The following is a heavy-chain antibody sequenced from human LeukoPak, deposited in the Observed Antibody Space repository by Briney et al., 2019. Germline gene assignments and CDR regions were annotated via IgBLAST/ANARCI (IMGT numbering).Heavy chain of an antibody. J-gene: IGHJ4*02. V-gene: IGHV3-23*01. CDR2: ISGTGGST. CDR1: GFTFSTYA. D-gene: IGHD3-10*01. Sequence: GGSLRLSCAASGFTFSTYAMTWVRQAPGKGLEWVSLISGTGGSTYYADSVKGRFTISRDNSKNTLYLQMNSLRVEDTAVYYCVRDRHYIGNREVRFPYWGQGALVTVSS. CDR3: VRDRHYIGNREVRFPY.